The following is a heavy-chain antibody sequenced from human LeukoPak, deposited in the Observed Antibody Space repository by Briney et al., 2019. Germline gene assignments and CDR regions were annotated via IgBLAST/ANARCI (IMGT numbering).Heavy chain of an antibody. CDR2: INHSGST. CDR1: GGSFSGYY. D-gene: IGHD3-10*01. J-gene: IGHJ3*02. Sequence: SETLSLTCAVYGGSFSGYYWSWIRQPPGKGLEWIGEINHSGSTNYNPSLKSRVTISVDTSKNQFSLKLSSVTAADTAVYYCARVDGELWFGELLAFDIWGQGTMVTVSS. V-gene: IGHV4-34*01. CDR3: ARVDGELWFGELLAFDI.